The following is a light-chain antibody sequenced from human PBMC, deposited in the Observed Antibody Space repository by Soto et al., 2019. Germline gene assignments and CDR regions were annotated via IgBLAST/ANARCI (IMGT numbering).Light chain of an antibody. V-gene: IGKV4-1*01. Sequence: DIVMSQSPDSLAVSLGERATIDCKSSQSLLYNSNNRNYLAWYQQKPGQPPKLLIHWASTRESGFPDRFSGSGSGTDFTLTISSLQAEDVALYYCQQYLITPPTFGQGTKVEIK. CDR1: QSLLYNSNNRNY. CDR2: WAS. CDR3: QQYLITPPT. J-gene: IGKJ1*01.